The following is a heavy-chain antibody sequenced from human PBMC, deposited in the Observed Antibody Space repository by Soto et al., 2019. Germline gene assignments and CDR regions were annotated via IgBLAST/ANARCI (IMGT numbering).Heavy chain of an antibody. V-gene: IGHV4-31*03. D-gene: IGHD5-12*01. Sequence: QVQLQESGPGLVKPSQTLPLTCTVSGGSIISGGHYWTWFRQHPGKGLEWIGYIYYTGSTSYNPSLQSRXXXSVDXXXXQFSLRLXSVTXXXXXXXXXXXXXVXXXPGATRFLXXMDVWGQXTXVXVSX. CDR2: IYYTGST. CDR1: GGSIISGGHY. J-gene: IGHJ6*02. CDR3: XXXXXVXXXPGATRFLXXMDV.